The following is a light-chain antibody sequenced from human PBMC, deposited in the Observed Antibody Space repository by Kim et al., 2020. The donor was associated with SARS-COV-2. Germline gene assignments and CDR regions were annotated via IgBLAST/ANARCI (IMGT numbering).Light chain of an antibody. CDR2: ENT. V-gene: IGLV1-40*01. Sequence: VTISCTGSSSSLGAGYDVHWYQQRPGAAPRLLIYENTNRPSGVPARFSGSKSATSASLAITGLQAEDEGDYYCQSYDSSLSGSEVFGGGTQLTVL. J-gene: IGLJ2*01. CDR1: SSSLGAGYD. CDR3: QSYDSSLSGSEV.